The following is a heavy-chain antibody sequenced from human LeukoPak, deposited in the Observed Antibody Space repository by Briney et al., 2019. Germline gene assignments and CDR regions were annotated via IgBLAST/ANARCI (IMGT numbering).Heavy chain of an antibody. CDR3: ARAYCSSTSCSVGAFDI. D-gene: IGHD2-2*01. V-gene: IGHV4-59*01. CDR2: IYYSGST. Sequence: PSETLSLTCTVSGGSISSYYWSWIRQPPGKGLEWIGYIYYSGSTNYNTSLKSRVTISVDTSKNQFSLKLSSVTAADTAVYYCARAYCSSTSCSVGAFDIWGQGTMVTVSS. CDR1: GGSISSYY. J-gene: IGHJ3*02.